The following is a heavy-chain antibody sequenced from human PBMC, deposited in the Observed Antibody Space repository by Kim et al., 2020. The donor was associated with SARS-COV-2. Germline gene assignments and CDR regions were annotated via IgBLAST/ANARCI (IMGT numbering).Heavy chain of an antibody. CDR2: IYWDDDK. Sequence: SGPTLVNPTQTLTLTCTFSGFSLSTRGVAVGWIRQPPGKALETLALIYWDDDKRYSPSLKSRLTITRDTSKNLVFLTMTYMDPVDTGTYYCALNPYNDLSDTFDVWGQGTRVTVSS. J-gene: IGHJ3*01. CDR3: ALNPYNDLSDTFDV. V-gene: IGHV2-5*02. CDR1: GFSLSTRGVA. D-gene: IGHD3-3*01.